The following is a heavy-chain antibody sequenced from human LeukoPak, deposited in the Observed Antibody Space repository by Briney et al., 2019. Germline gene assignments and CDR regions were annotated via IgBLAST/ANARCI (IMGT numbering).Heavy chain of an antibody. V-gene: IGHV3-21*01. J-gene: IGHJ4*02. CDR1: GFTFSSYS. CDR2: ITSSSSYI. D-gene: IGHD3-10*01. CDR3: ARAAHRGFSFDY. Sequence: GGSLRLSCAASGFTFSSYSMNWVRQAPGKGLEWVSSITSSSSYIYYADSVKGRFTISRDNPKNSLHLQINSLRAEDTAVYHCARAAHRGFSFDYWGQGTLVTVSS.